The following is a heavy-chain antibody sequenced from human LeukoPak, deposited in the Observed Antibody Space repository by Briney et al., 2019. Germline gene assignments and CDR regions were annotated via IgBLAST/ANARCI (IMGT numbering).Heavy chain of an antibody. V-gene: IGHV4-38-2*02. D-gene: IGHD3-10*01. CDR1: GYSISSGYY. Sequence: SETLSLTCTVSGYSISSGYYWGWIRQPPGKGLEWIGSIYHSGSTYYNPSLKSRVTISVDTSKNQFSLKLSSVTAADTAVYYCARDYRGRTRAMVRGGSWFDPWGQGTLVTVSS. CDR2: IYHSGST. CDR3: ARDYRGRTRAMVRGGSWFDP. J-gene: IGHJ5*02.